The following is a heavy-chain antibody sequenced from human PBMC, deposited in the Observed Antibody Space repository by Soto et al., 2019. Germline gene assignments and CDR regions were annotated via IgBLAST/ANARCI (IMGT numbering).Heavy chain of an antibody. CDR3: ARGGCSGGSCLYYYYGMDV. J-gene: IGHJ6*02. V-gene: IGHV4-59*01. CDR1: GGSISSYY. Sequence: PSETLSLTCTVSGGSISSYYWSWIRQPPGKGLEWIGYIYYSGSTNYNPSLKSRVTISVDTSKDQFSLKLSSVTAADTAVYYCARGGCSGGSCLYYYYGMDVWGQGTTVTVSS. CDR2: IYYSGST. D-gene: IGHD2-15*01.